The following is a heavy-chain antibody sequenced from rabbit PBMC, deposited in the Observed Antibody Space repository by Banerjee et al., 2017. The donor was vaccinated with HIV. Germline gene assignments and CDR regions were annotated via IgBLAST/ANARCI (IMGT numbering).Heavy chain of an antibody. J-gene: IGHJ3*01. V-gene: IGHV1S47*01. Sequence: QEQLVESGGGLVALGGSLKLSCKASGIDFSSYGISWVRQAPGKGLEWIAYIYPDYGSTDYASWVNGRFTISLDNAQNTVFLQMTSLTAADTATYFCARDRGYDDYGDYPTRLDLWGQGTLVTVS. CDR1: GIDFSSYG. D-gene: IGHD2-1*01. CDR3: ARDRGYDDYGDYPTRLDL. CDR2: IYPDYGST.